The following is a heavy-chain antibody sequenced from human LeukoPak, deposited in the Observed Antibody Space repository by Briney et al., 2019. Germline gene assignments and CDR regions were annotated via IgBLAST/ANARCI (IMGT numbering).Heavy chain of an antibody. Sequence: GGSLRLSCAASGFTFSSYSMNWVRQAPGKGLEWVSSISSSSIYIYYADSVKGRFTISRDNAKKSVHLQMNSLRAEDTAVYYCAKELNANWNYDAFNIWGQGTMVTVSS. CDR1: GFTFSSYS. D-gene: IGHD1-7*01. V-gene: IGHV3-21*04. CDR3: AKELNANWNYDAFNI. CDR2: ISSSSIYI. J-gene: IGHJ3*02.